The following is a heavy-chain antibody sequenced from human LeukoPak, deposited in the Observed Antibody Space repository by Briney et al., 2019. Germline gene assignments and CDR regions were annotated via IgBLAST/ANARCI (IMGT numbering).Heavy chain of an antibody. Sequence: QSGGSLRLSCAASGFTFSSYGMHWVRQAPGKGLEWVAVISYDGSNKYYADSVKGRFTISRDNSKNTLYLQMNSLRAEDTAVYYCAHAPKTFRGTMVRGVSFDYWGQGTLVTVSS. CDR3: AHAPKTFRGTMVRGVSFDY. V-gene: IGHV3-30*03. CDR1: GFTFSSYG. J-gene: IGHJ4*02. CDR2: ISYDGSNK. D-gene: IGHD3-10*01.